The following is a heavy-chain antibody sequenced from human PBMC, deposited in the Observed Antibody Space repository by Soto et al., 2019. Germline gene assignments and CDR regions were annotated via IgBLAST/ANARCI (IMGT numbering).Heavy chain of an antibody. V-gene: IGHV3-23*01. CDR2: ISGSGGSA. D-gene: IGHD6-13*01. CDR3: AKESRRQQVPGWFDP. J-gene: IGHJ5*02. Sequence: EVQLLESGGGLVQPGGSLRLSCAASGFTFSSYAMSWVRQAPGKGLEWVSDISGSGGSAYYADSVQGRFTISRDNSKNTLYMQMNSLRAEDTAVYYCAKESRRQQVPGWFDPWGQGTMVTVSS. CDR1: GFTFSSYA.